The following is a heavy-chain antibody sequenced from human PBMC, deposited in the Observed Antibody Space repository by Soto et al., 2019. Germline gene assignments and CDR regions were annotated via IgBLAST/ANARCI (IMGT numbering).Heavy chain of an antibody. Sequence: VGSLRLSCAASVFTFSSYGMHWVRQAPGKWLEWVAVISYDGSNKYYADSVKGRFTISRDNSKNTLYLQMNSLRAEDTAVYYCAGNIVVVPAANPYGMDVWGQGTTVTVSS. CDR1: VFTFSSYG. CDR2: ISYDGSNK. V-gene: IGHV3-30*03. J-gene: IGHJ6*02. CDR3: AGNIVVVPAANPYGMDV. D-gene: IGHD2-2*01.